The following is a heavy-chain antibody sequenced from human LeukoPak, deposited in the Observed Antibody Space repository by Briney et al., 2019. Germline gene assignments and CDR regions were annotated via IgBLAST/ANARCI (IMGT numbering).Heavy chain of an antibody. D-gene: IGHD6-19*01. Sequence: PGGSLRLSCAASGFIFSDSAIHWVRQAPGKGLEWVGRIRSRANSYATAHAASVKGRFTVSRDDSKNTAYLQMNSLKTEDTAVYYCSTQWLVGNYWGQGTLVTVSS. J-gene: IGHJ4*02. CDR2: IRSRANSYAT. CDR1: GFIFSDSA. CDR3: STQWLVGNY. V-gene: IGHV3-73*01.